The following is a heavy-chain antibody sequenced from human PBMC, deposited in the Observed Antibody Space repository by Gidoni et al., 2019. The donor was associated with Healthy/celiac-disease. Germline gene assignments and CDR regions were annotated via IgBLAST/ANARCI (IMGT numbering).Heavy chain of an antibody. CDR2: ISYDGSNK. D-gene: IGHD2-15*01. V-gene: IGHV3-30*04. CDR1: GFPLSSYA. J-gene: IGHJ5*02. Sequence: QVQLVESGGGVVQPGRSMRLSCAASGFPLSSYAMHWVRQAPGKGLEWVAVISYDGSNKYYADSVKGRFTISRDNSKNTLYLQMNSLRAEDTAVYYCARGWVVVAAKGVYNWFDPWGQGTLVTVSS. CDR3: ARGWVVVAAKGVYNWFDP.